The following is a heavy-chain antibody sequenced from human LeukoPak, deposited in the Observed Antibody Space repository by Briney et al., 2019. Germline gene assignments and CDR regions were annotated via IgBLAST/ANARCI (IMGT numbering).Heavy chain of an antibody. CDR1: GGTFSSYA. CDR2: IIPIFGTA. V-gene: IGHV1-69*06. Sequence: SAKVSCKASGGTFSSYAISWARQAPGQGLEWMGGIIPIFGTANYAQKFQGRVTITADKSTSTAYMELSSLRSEDTAVYYCARALVVPAAMDYWGQGTLVTVSS. CDR3: ARALVVPAAMDY. D-gene: IGHD2-2*01. J-gene: IGHJ4*02.